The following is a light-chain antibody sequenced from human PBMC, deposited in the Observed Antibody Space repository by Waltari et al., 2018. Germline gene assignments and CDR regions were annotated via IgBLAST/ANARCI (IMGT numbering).Light chain of an antibody. V-gene: IGLV3-27*01. CDR1: VLATKY. CDR2: KDS. CDR3: YSAADNKGV. Sequence: SSELTQPSSVSVSPGQTARITCSGDVLATKYARWFQQKPGQAPVLVIYKDSERPSGIPERFSGSSSGTTVTLTISGAQVEDEADYYCYSAADNKGVFGGGTKLTVL. J-gene: IGLJ2*01.